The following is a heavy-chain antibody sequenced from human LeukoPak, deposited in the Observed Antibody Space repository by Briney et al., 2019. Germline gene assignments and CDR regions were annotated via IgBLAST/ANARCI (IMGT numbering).Heavy chain of an antibody. J-gene: IGHJ6*02. CDR1: GYTFTSYG. V-gene: IGHV1-18*01. CDR3: ARDPARDYDFWSGYNPPLDYYYGMDA. Sequence: ASVKVSCKASGYTFTSYGISWVRQAPGQGPEWMGWISAYNGNTNYAQKLQGRVTMTTDTSTSTAYMELRSLRSDDTAVYYCARDPARDYDFWSGYNPPLDYYYGMDAWGQGTTVTVSS. D-gene: IGHD3-3*01. CDR2: ISAYNGNT.